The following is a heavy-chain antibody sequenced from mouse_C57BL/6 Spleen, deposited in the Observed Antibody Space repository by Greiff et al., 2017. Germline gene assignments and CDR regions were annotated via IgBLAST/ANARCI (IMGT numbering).Heavy chain of an antibody. Sequence: QVQLQQPGAELVKPVASVKLSCKASGYTFTSYWMHWVKQRPGHVLAWIGLIHPNSGSPNYNEKFKSKATLTVDKSSSTAYMQLRSLTSEDSAVYYCASYHSNYWYFDVWGTGTTVTVSS. J-gene: IGHJ1*03. CDR3: ASYHSNYWYFDV. CDR1: GYTFTSYW. D-gene: IGHD2-5*01. CDR2: IHPNSGSP. V-gene: IGHV1-64*01.